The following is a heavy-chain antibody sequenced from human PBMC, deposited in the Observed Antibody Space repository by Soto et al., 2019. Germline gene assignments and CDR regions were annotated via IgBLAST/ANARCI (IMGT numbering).Heavy chain of an antibody. J-gene: IGHJ6*02. Sequence: PGGSLRLSCAASGLTFSSYAMSWVRQAPGKGLEWVSAISGSGGSTYYADSVKGRFTISRDNSKNTLYLQINSLRAEDTAVYYCAKPTSVVTGMDVWGQGTTVTVSS. CDR1: GLTFSSYA. D-gene: IGHD2-15*01. V-gene: IGHV3-23*01. CDR3: AKPTSVVTGMDV. CDR2: ISGSGGST.